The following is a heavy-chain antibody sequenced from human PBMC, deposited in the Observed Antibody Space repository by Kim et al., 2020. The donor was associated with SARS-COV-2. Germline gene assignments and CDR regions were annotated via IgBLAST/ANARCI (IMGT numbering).Heavy chain of an antibody. CDR3: AKVRADVGIGGSPGSNAFDV. Sequence: GGSLRLSCAASGFIFSNYGMTWVRQAPGKGLEWVSAIGGRGDITFYAASVKGRFTISRDNSMHTLDLQMNSLRAEDTAIYYCAKVRADVGIGGSPGSNAFDVWGQGTRVTVSS. CDR1: GFIFSNYG. D-gene: IGHD1-26*01. J-gene: IGHJ3*01. V-gene: IGHV3-23*01. CDR2: IGGRGDIT.